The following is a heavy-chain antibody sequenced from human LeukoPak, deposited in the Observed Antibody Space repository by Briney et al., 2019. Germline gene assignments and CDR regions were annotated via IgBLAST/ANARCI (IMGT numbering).Heavy chain of an antibody. V-gene: IGHV3-23*01. Sequence: AGGSLRLSCAASGFTFSSYAMSWVRQAPGKGLEWVSAIGGSGGSTYYADSVKGRFTISRDNSKNTLYLQMNSLRAEDTAVYYCAKDITMVRGVISSWGQGTLVTVSS. J-gene: IGHJ5*02. D-gene: IGHD3-10*01. CDR1: GFTFSSYA. CDR2: IGGSGGST. CDR3: AKDITMVRGVISS.